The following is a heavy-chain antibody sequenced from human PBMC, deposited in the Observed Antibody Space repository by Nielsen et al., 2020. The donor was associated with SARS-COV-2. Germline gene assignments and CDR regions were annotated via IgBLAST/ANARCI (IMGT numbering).Heavy chain of an antibody. V-gene: IGHV4-31*03. Sequence: SETLSLTCNVSGGSISSGGYYWSWIRQHPGKGLEWIGYIYYSGSTYYNPSLKSRVTISVDTSKNQFSLKLSSVTAADTAVYYCARDSGLLGRDYYYYGMDVWGQGTTVTVSS. CDR2: IYYSGST. CDR1: GGSISSGGYY. J-gene: IGHJ6*02. CDR3: ARDSGLLGRDYYYYGMDV.